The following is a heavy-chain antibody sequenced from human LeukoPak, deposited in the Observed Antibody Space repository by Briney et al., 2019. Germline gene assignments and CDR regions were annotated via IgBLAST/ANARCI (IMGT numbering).Heavy chain of an antibody. CDR3: ALGMRGFDY. CDR1: GFTFRSYW. V-gene: IGHV3-7*01. D-gene: IGHD1-14*01. CDR2: IKPDASEK. J-gene: IGHJ4*02. Sequence: GGSLRLSCAASGFTFRSYWMSWVRQAPGKGLEWVANIKPDASEKYYVDSVKGRFTVSRDNTENSLYLRMNSLRVEDTAVCDCALGMRGFDYWGQGILVTVSS.